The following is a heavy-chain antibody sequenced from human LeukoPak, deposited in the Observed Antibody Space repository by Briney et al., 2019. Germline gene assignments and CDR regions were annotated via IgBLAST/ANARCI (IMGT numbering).Heavy chain of an antibody. Sequence: PGGSLRLSCAASGFTFSTYWLTWVRQAPGKGLEWVANIKQDGSEKYYLASVKGRFTISRDNAKNSLYLQMNSLRAEDTAVYYCAGGTMMTYWGQGTLVTVSS. J-gene: IGHJ4*02. CDR3: AGGTMMTY. CDR2: IKQDGSEK. D-gene: IGHD3-22*01. CDR1: GFTFSTYW. V-gene: IGHV3-7*01.